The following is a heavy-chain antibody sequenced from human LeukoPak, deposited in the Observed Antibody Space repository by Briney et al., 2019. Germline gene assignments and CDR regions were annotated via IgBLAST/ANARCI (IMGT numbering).Heavy chain of an antibody. J-gene: IGHJ1*01. CDR1: GFTVSSNY. CDR2: IHSGGST. CDR3: ARDGGFYDSRGYYTAEYLQH. V-gene: IGHV3-53*01. Sequence: GGSLRLSCAASGFTVSSNYMSWVRQAPGKGLEWVSVIHSGGSTYYADSVKGRFTISRDNSKNTLYLQMNSPRAEDTAVYYCARDGGFYDSRGYYTAEYLQHWGQGTLVTVSS. D-gene: IGHD3-22*01.